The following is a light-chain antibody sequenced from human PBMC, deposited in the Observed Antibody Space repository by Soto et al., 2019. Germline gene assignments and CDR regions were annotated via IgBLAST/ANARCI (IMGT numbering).Light chain of an antibody. J-gene: IGKJ2*01. Sequence: EIVMTQSPATLSLSPGERVTLSCRASKSVSSKLAWYQQKPGQAPRLLIYGASIRATDIPARFSGSGSGTEFTLTISRLQSEDFAIFYCQQYSNWPYTFGQGTKLEIK. CDR1: KSVSSK. CDR3: QQYSNWPYT. CDR2: GAS. V-gene: IGKV3-15*01.